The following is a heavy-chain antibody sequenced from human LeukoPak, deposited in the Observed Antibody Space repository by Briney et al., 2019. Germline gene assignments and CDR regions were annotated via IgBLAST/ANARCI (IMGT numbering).Heavy chain of an antibody. CDR1: GGTFLSHT. CDR2: INPVINTA. Sequence: SVKVSCKTSGGTFLSHTFSWVRQAPGQGLEWMGKINPVINTANYAQTFQGRVSIYADKSTTTVYMDLSGLRPDDTAVYYCARVNLRGSNYNWFDPWGQGTLVTVAS. CDR3: ARVNLRGSNYNWFDP. J-gene: IGHJ5*02. V-gene: IGHV1-69*08. D-gene: IGHD1-26*01.